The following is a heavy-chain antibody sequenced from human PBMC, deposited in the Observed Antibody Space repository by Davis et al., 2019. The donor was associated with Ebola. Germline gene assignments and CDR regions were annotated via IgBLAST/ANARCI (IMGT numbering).Heavy chain of an antibody. J-gene: IGHJ5*02. CDR2: IYHGGNT. CDR1: GDSISSRNW. D-gene: IGHD3-10*02. V-gene: IGHV4-4*02. Sequence: SETLSLTCAVSGDSISSRNWWSWVRQLPGKGLEWIGEIYHGGNTNYNPSLKSRVTISEDTSKNQVSLELSSVTAADTAVYYCARHVRGVTTDWFDPWGQGTLVTVSS. CDR3: ARHVRGVTTDWFDP.